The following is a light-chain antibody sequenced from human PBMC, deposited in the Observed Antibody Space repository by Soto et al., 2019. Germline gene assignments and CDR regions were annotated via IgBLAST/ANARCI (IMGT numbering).Light chain of an antibody. CDR2: AAS. V-gene: IGKV1-9*01. J-gene: IGKJ5*01. Sequence: DIQLTQSPSFLSASVGDRVTITCRASKGLSSALAWYQQKPGKAPKLLIYAASTLQSGVPSRFSGSGSGTEFTLTISSLQPEDFATYYCQQLNSCPITFGQGTRLEI. CDR3: QQLNSCPIT. CDR1: KGLSSA.